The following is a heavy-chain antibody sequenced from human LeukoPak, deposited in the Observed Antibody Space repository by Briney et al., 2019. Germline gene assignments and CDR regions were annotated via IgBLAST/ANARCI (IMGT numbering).Heavy chain of an antibody. CDR3: ARGLGGRGVIYYYFDY. J-gene: IGHJ4*02. V-gene: IGHV1-18*01. Sequence: ASVKVSCKASGYPLTTYGINWVRQAPGQGLEWMGWINTYNGDTNYAQKFQGRVTMTTDTSTSTAYMELRSLRSDDTAVYYCARGLGGRGVIYYYFDYWGQGTLVTVSS. CDR2: INTYNGDT. D-gene: IGHD3-10*01. CDR1: GYPLTTYG.